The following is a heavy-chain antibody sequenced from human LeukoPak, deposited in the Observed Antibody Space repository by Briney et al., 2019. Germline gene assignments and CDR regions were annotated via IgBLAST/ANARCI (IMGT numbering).Heavy chain of an antibody. J-gene: IGHJ4*02. CDR3: ARVFGQWLAVD. V-gene: IGHV1-8*01. CDR2: INPGTGTT. Sequence: ASVKVSCKASGYTFTTDDINWVRQSSGRGLEWMGLINPGTGTTRYAQKFQGRVTMTRDTSINTVYMELSSLRSEDAAIYYCARVFGQWLAVDWGQGTLVTVSS. CDR1: GYTFTTDD. D-gene: IGHD6-19*01.